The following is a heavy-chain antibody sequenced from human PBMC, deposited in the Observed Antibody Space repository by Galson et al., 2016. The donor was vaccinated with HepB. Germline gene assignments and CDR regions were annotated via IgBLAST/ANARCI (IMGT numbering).Heavy chain of an antibody. CDR3: AHSLYNWNSLGCFDP. J-gene: IGHJ5*02. D-gene: IGHD1-7*01. CDR1: GFSLTTSGEG. CDR2: IYWDDDK. V-gene: IGHV2-5*02. Sequence: PALVKPPQTLTLTCSFSGFSLTTSGEGVGWIRQPPGKAPEWLALIYWDDDKRYSPSLQSRLTVTRDTSKNQVVLTMTNMDPVDTGTYYCAHSLYNWNSLGCFDPWGQGTVVTVSS.